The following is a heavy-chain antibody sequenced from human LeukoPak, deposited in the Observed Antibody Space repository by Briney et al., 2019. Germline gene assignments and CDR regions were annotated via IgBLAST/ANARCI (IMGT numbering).Heavy chain of an antibody. CDR1: GFSDSTIF. CDR2: IHIGVTT. V-gene: IGHV3-53*01. D-gene: IGHD1-1*01. Sequence: GGSLRLSCAASGFSDSTIFMGWLRQAPGKGLEWVSIIHIGVTTHYADSVKGRFTISRDNFKNTLYLQMNRLRVEDTAVYYCARERGRDWGQGTLVTVSS. J-gene: IGHJ4*02. CDR3: ARERGRD.